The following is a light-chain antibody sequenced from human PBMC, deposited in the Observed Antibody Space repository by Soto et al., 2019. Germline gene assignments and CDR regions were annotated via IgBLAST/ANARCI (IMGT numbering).Light chain of an antibody. CDR1: QSLGSN. CDR3: QQYYNWPRT. J-gene: IGKJ1*01. CDR2: GAS. V-gene: IGKV3-15*01. Sequence: EIVMTQSPATLSVSPGEGATLSCRASQSLGSNLAWYQQKTGQAPRLLIYGASTRATGIPARFSGRGSGTDFTLTISSLQSEDFAVYYCQQYYNWPRTFGQGTKVEI.